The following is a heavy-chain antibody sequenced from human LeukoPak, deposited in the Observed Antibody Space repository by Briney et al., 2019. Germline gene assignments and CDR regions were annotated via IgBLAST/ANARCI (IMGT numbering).Heavy chain of an antibody. CDR1: GFNFQIYA. V-gene: IGHV3-30*04. CDR2: ISYGGDNK. Sequence: GGSLRLSCAASGFNFQIYAMHWVRQAPAKVLEWVEIISYGGDNKYYADSVKGRFTISRDNSKSMLYLQMNGLRPEDTAVYYCSRDGPRDYDILTALDYWGQGTVVSVSS. D-gene: IGHD3-9*01. CDR3: SRDGPRDYDILTALDY. J-gene: IGHJ4*02.